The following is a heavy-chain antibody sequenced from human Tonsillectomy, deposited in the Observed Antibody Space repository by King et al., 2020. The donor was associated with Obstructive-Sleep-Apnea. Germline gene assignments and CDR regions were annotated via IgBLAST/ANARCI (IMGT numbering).Heavy chain of an antibody. Sequence: VPLQESGPGLVKPSQTLSLTCTVSGGSISSGDYYWSWIRQRPGKGLEWVGYIYYSGSTYYTPSLKSRVTISVDTSKNQFSLRLSSVTAADTAVYYCAREGAYFDSSGNQXDXXGQGTLVTVSS. J-gene: IGHJ4*02. CDR1: GGSISSGDYY. D-gene: IGHD3-22*01. V-gene: IGHV4-31*03. CDR3: AREGAYFDSSGNQXDX. CDR2: IYYSGST.